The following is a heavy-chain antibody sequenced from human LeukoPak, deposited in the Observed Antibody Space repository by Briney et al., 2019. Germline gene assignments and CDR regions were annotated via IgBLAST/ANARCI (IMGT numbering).Heavy chain of an antibody. V-gene: IGHV3-48*03. D-gene: IGHD3-3*01. CDR1: GFTFSSYE. Sequence: GRSLRLSCAASGFTFSSYEMNWVRQAPGKGLERVSYISSSGSTIYYADSLKGRFTISRDNAKNSLYLQMNSLRAEDTALYYCARDASDYWFFDLWGRGTLVTVSS. J-gene: IGHJ2*01. CDR3: ARDASDYWFFDL. CDR2: ISSSGSTI.